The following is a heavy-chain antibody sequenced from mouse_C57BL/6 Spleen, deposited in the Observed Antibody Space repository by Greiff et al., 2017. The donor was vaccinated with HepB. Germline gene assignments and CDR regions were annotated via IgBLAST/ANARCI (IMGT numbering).Heavy chain of an antibody. Sequence: QVQLQQSGAELVRPGASVTLSCKASGYTFTDYEMHWVKQTPVHGLEWIGAIDPETGGTAYTQKFKGKAILTADKSSSTAYMELRSLTSEDSAVYYCTRAPPQTAQAFDYWGQGTTLTVSS. V-gene: IGHV1-15*01. CDR3: TRAPPQTAQAFDY. J-gene: IGHJ2*01. CDR2: IDPETGGT. D-gene: IGHD3-2*02. CDR1: GYTFTDYE.